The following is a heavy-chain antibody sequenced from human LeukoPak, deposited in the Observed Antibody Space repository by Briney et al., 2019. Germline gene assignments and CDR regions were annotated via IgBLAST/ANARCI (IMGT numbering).Heavy chain of an antibody. Sequence: GGSLRLSCAASGFTFSSYAMSWVRQAPGKGLEWVSAISGSGGSTYYADSVKGRFTISRDNSRNTLYLQMNSLRAEDTAVYYCAKVRDYGEFSYWGQGTLVTVSS. CDR1: GFTFSSYA. J-gene: IGHJ4*02. CDR3: AKVRDYGEFSY. CDR2: ISGSGGST. V-gene: IGHV3-23*01. D-gene: IGHD4-17*01.